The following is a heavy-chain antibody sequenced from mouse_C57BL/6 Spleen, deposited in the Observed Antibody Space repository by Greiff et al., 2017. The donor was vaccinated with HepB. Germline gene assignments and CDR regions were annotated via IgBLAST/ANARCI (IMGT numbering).Heavy chain of an antibody. V-gene: IGHV5-17*01. CDR1: GFTFSDYG. J-gene: IGHJ1*03. CDR2: ISSGSSTI. D-gene: IGHD1-3*01. Sequence: EVKVVESGGGLVKPGGSLKLSCAASGFTFSDYGMHWVRQAPEKGLEWVAYISSGSSTIYYADTVKGRFTISRDNAKNTLFLQMTSRRSEDTAMYYGARRGAGYNLYWYFDVWGTGTTVTVSS. CDR3: ARRGAGYNLYWYFDV.